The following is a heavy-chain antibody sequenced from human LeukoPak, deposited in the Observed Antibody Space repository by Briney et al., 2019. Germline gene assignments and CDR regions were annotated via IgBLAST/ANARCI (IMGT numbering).Heavy chain of an antibody. CDR2: ITTNGDST. D-gene: IGHD3-22*01. CDR3: VKLGRGYYYHI. J-gene: IGHJ4*02. V-gene: IGHV3-64D*09. Sequence: PGGSLRLSCSAPGFTFSTYAMHWVRQAPGEGLEYVSAITTNGDSTYYADSVKGKFTISRDNSKNTLFLQMSSLRTEDTAMYYCVKLGRGYYYHIWGQGTLVTVSS. CDR1: GFTFSTYA.